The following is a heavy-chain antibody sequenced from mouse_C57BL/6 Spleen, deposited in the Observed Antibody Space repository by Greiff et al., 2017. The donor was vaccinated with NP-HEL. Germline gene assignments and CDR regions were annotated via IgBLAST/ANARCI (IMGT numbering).Heavy chain of an antibody. CDR1: GYTFTDYN. D-gene: IGHD1-1*01. CDR3: AREGLYGSSPRWYFDV. CDR2: INPNNGGT. J-gene: IGHJ1*03. Sequence: VQLKESGPELVKPGASVKIPCKASGYTFTDYNMDWVKQSHGKSLEWIGDINPNNGGTIYNQKFKGKATLTVDKSSSTAYMELRSLTSEDTAVYYCAREGLYGSSPRWYFDVWGTGTTVTVSS. V-gene: IGHV1-18*01.